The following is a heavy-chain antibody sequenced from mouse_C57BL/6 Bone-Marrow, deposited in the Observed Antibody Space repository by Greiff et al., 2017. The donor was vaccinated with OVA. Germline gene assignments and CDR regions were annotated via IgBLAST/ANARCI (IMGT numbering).Heavy chain of an antibody. V-gene: IGHV1-64*01. CDR2: IHPNSGST. J-gene: IGHJ3*01. CDR3: ARMGDIYSGGFAY. CDR1: GYTFTSYW. D-gene: IGHD2-1*01. Sequence: QVQLQQPGAELVKPGASVKLSCKASGYTFTSYWMHWVKQRPGQGLEWIGMIHPNSGSTNYNEKFKSKATLTVDKSSSTAYMQLSILTSEDSAVYYCARMGDIYSGGFAYWGQGTLVTVSA.